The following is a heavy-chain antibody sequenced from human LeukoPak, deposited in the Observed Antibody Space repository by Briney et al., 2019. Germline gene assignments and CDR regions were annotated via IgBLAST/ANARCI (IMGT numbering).Heavy chain of an antibody. CDR2: IRSKTNNYAT. V-gene: IGHV3-73*01. Sequence: KPGGSLRLSCAASGFSFSGSAMHWVRQVSGKGLEWVGRIRSKTNNYATAYAASVKDRFTISRDDSKNTAYLQMDSLKTEDTAVYYCIRHAASGGSGVDYWGQGTLVTVSS. CDR1: GFSFSGSA. CDR3: IRHAASGGSGVDY. D-gene: IGHD3-10*01. J-gene: IGHJ4*02.